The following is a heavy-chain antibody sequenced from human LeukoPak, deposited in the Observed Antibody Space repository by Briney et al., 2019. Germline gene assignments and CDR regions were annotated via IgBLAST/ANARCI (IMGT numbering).Heavy chain of an antibody. V-gene: IGHV3-53*01. CDR2: IYSGGST. J-gene: IGHJ4*02. CDR3: ARENEGFDY. CDR1: GFTVSTNY. Sequence: TGGSLRLSCVVSGFTVSTNYMSWVRQAPGKGLEWVSLIYSGGSTYYADSVKGRFTISRDNSKNTLYLQMNSLRAEDTAVYYCARENEGFDYWGQGTLVTVSS. D-gene: IGHD1-1*01.